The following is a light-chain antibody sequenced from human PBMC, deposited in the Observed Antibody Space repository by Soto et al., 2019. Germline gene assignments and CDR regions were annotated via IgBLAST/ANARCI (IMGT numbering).Light chain of an antibody. J-gene: IGKJ4*01. Sequence: EIVLTQYPATLSLSPGERATLSCWASQSVSNSLAWYQQRPGQSSRLLIYDVSTRAPGIPARFGGSGSGTDFTLTISSLETEDFAVYYCQQRTNWPLTFGGGTKVDIK. V-gene: IGKV3-11*01. CDR2: DVS. CDR1: QSVSNS. CDR3: QQRTNWPLT.